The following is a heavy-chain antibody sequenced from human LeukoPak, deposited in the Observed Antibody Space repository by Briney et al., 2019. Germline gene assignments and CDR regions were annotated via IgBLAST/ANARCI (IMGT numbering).Heavy chain of an antibody. Sequence: GASVKVSCKTSGGTFSTYAINWVRQATGQGLEWMGWMNPDSGNTGYAQKFQGRVTITRNTSISTAYMELSSLRSEDTAVYYCAIWGDIVVVPAANITYSSSWYMMYWGQGTLVTVSS. CDR2: MNPDSGNT. J-gene: IGHJ4*02. CDR3: AIWGDIVVVPAANITYSSSWYMMY. V-gene: IGHV1-8*03. D-gene: IGHD2-2*01. CDR1: GGTFSTYA.